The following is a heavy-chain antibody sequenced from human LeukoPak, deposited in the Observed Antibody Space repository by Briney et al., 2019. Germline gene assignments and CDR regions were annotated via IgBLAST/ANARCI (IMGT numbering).Heavy chain of an antibody. CDR2: NRSSSRTI. V-gene: IGHV3-48*01. Sequence: GGSLSLSCPASGFTFSSYIMNCVRQAPGTGLEWVSYNRSSSRTIYYIDSLNGRLTISRHNHKHSLFLQVNSLRADDTAVYYCARGPGIAVAGTLSRGLYFDSWGQGTLVTVSS. CDR1: GFTFSSYI. J-gene: IGHJ4*02. CDR3: ARGPGIAVAGTLSRGLYFDS. D-gene: IGHD6-19*01.